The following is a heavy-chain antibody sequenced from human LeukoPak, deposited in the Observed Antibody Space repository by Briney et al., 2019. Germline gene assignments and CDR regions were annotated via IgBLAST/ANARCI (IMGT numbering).Heavy chain of an antibody. CDR3: AKAGKYCSSTSCSHPVYYGMDV. Sequence: PGGSLRLSCAASGFTFSSYAMSWVRQAPGKGLEWVSAISGSGGSTYYADSVKGRFTISRDNSKNTLYLQMNSLRAEDTAVYYCAKAGKYCSSTSCSHPVYYGMDVWGQGTTVTVSS. CDR1: GFTFSSYA. CDR2: ISGSGGST. V-gene: IGHV3-23*01. J-gene: IGHJ6*02. D-gene: IGHD2-2*01.